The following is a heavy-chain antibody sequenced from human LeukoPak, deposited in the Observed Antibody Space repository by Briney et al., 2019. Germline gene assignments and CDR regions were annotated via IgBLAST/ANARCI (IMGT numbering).Heavy chain of an antibody. CDR2: IGTGGET. Sequence: GGSLRLSCAASGFIFSAYAMSWVRQAPGQGLEWVSVIGTGGETHYADSVRGRFTISRSNFKNTLYLQMNSLRAEDTAVYYCARDMMVRGVVFDYWGQGTLATVSS. J-gene: IGHJ4*02. V-gene: IGHV3-23*01. CDR1: GFIFSAYA. CDR3: ARDMMVRGVVFDY. D-gene: IGHD3-10*01.